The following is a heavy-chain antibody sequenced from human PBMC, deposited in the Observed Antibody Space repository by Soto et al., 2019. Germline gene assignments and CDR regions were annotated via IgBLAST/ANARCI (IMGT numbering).Heavy chain of an antibody. Sequence: EVQMVESGGGLVQPGGSLRLSCAAAGFTLSSYWMSWVRQAPGKGLEWVANIKQDGSEKNYVDSVKGRFTMSRDNAKNSLYLQMTSLRAEDTAMYYCARDLYGFWGEGTLVAVSS. CDR3: ARDLYGF. J-gene: IGHJ4*02. V-gene: IGHV3-7*01. CDR2: IKQDGSEK. CDR1: GFTLSSYW. D-gene: IGHD3-3*01.